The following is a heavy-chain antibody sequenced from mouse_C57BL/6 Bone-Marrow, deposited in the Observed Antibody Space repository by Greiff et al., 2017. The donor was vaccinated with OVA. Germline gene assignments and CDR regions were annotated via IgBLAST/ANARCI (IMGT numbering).Heavy chain of an antibody. CDR3: ADGYYAFFAY. D-gene: IGHD2-3*01. CDR2: INPSSGYT. J-gene: IGHJ3*01. Sequence: VQLQQSGAELAKPGASVKLSCKASGYTFPSYWLHWVKQRPGQGLEWIGYINPSSGYTKYNQKFKDKATLTADKSSSTAYMQLSSLTYEDSAVYYCADGYYAFFAYWGQGTLVTVSA. V-gene: IGHV1-7*01. CDR1: GYTFPSYW.